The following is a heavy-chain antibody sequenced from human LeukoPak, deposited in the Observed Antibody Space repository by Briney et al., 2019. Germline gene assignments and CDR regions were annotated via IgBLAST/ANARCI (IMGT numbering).Heavy chain of an antibody. V-gene: IGHV3-21*01. CDR3: AARRYCSGGSCRRFDY. CDR2: ISSSSSYI. J-gene: IGHJ4*02. D-gene: IGHD2-15*01. Sequence: PGGSLRLSCAASGFTFSSYSMNWVRQAPGKGLEWVSSISSSSSYIYYADSVKGRFTISRDNAKNSLYLQMNSLRAEDTAVYYCAARRYCSGGSCRRFDYWGQGTLVTVSS. CDR1: GFTFSSYS.